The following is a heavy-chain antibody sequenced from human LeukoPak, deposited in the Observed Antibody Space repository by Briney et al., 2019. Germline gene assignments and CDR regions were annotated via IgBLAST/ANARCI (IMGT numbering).Heavy chain of an antibody. V-gene: IGHV4-30-4*01. Sequence: RTSQTLSLTCTVSGGSISSGDYYWSWIRQPPGKGLEWIGHIYYSGSTYYNPSLKSRVTISVDTSKNQFSLKLSSVTAADTAVYYRSGSPHYYDSSGYYYAGQGGGGYWGQGTLVTVSS. CDR3: SGSPHYYDSSGYYYAGQGGGGY. D-gene: IGHD3-22*01. CDR2: IYYSGST. J-gene: IGHJ4*02. CDR1: GGSISSGDYY.